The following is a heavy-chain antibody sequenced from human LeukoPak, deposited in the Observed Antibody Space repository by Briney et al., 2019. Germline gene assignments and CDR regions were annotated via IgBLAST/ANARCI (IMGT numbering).Heavy chain of an antibody. D-gene: IGHD3-3*01. Sequence: SSETLSLTCTVSGGSISTYYWSWIRQPPGKGLESIDYNYSSGSTKYNPSLHGRVTISVDTSKNQFSLKLSSVTAADTAVYYCARVRNRSGYNALDYWGQGTLVTVSS. V-gene: IGHV4-59*01. CDR1: GGSISTYY. CDR3: ARVRNRSGYNALDY. J-gene: IGHJ4*02. CDR2: NYSSGST.